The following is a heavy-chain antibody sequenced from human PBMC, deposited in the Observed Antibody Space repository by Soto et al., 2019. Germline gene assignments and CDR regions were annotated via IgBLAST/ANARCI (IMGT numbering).Heavy chain of an antibody. Sequence: GGSLRLSCAASGLTFSTSSINWVRQAPGKGLEWISYVSDNSSVIYYADAVKGRFTISRDNAKNSLYLQMSSLRDEDTAVYYCARDRDAYCSKGICSGPYFDYRGQGTLVTVSS. D-gene: IGHD2-8*01. CDR3: ARDRDAYCSKGICSGPYFDY. J-gene: IGHJ4*02. V-gene: IGHV3-48*02. CDR1: GLTFSTSS. CDR2: VSDNSSVI.